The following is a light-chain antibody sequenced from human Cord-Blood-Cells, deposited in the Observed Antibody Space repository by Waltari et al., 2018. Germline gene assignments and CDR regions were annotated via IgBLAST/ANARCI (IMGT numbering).Light chain of an antibody. CDR1: SSNIGSNY. J-gene: IGLJ2*01. CDR3: AAWDDSLSGPV. Sequence: ELTQPPSASGTPGQRVTISCSGSSSNIGSNYVYWYQQLPGTAPKLLIYRNNQRPSGVPDRFSGSKSGTSASLAISGLRSEDEADYYCAAWDDSLSGPVFGGGTKLTVL. V-gene: IGLV1-47*01. CDR2: RNN.